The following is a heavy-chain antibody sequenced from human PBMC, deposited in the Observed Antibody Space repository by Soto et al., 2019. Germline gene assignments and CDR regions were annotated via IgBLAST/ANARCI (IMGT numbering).Heavy chain of an antibody. CDR2: ISFDGSKK. CDR1: GFTFRNYG. Sequence: XGSLRLSCAASGFTFRNYGMHWVRQAPGNGLEWVAMISFDGSKKYYADSVEGRFTISRDNSKNTLFLQMNSLRGEDTAVYYCAKDAFRATVTAPFDYWGQGDLVTVSS. D-gene: IGHD4-17*01. CDR3: AKDAFRATVTAPFDY. V-gene: IGHV3-30*18. J-gene: IGHJ4*02.